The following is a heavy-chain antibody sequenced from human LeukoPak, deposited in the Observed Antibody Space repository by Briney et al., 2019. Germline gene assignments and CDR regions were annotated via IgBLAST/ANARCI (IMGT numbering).Heavy chain of an antibody. D-gene: IGHD7-27*01. J-gene: IGHJ4*02. Sequence: HPGRSLRLSCAASGFTFSSYAMSWVRQAPGKGLEWVSAISGSGDSTYSTDSVKGRFTISRDNSKNTLYLQMNSLRAEDTAVYYCAKKVPANWGSYFDYWGQGTLVTVSS. CDR1: GFTFSSYA. V-gene: IGHV3-23*01. CDR3: AKKVPANWGSYFDY. CDR2: ISGSGDST.